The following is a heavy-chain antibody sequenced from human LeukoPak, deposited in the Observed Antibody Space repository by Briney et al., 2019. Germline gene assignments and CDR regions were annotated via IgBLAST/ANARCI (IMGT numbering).Heavy chain of an antibody. CDR2: IYYSGST. D-gene: IGHD1-26*01. CDR3: AREYSGPFDY. J-gene: IGHJ4*02. CDR1: GGSISSYY. V-gene: IGHV4-59*01. Sequence: SETLSLTCTVSGGSISSYYGSWIRQPPGKGLEWVGYIYYSGSTNYNPSLKSRVTISVDTSKNQFSLKLSSVTAADTAVYYCAREYSGPFDYWGQGTLVTVSS.